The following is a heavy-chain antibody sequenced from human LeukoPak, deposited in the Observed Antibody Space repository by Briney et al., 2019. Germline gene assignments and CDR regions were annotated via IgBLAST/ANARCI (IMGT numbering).Heavy chain of an antibody. V-gene: IGHV3-21*01. D-gene: IGHD6-13*01. CDR1: GFTFSSYT. J-gene: IGHJ4*02. CDR2: MSSSGSYI. CDR3: ARVGGSSWYGFSDY. Sequence: PGGSLRLSCAAPGFTFSSYTMNWVRQAPGKGLEWVSSMSSSGSYISYADSVKGRFTISRDNAKNSLYLQMNSLRAEDTAVYYCARVGGSSWYGFSDYWGQGTLVTVSS.